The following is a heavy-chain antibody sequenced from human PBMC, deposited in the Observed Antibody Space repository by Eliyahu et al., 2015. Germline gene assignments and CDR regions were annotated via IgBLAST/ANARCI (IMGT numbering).Heavy chain of an antibody. J-gene: IGHJ6*02. D-gene: IGHD5-18*01. Sequence: QVQLQESGPGLVKPSETLSLTCTVSGGSISDYYWNWIRQSPGRGLEWVGYTYYSGSTHYNPSLKSRVTISADTSKNQLSLKLKSVTTADTAVYFCARGGYGMAAYYFGLDVWGQGTTVTVSS. V-gene: IGHV4-59*01. CDR2: TYYSGST. CDR3: ARGGYGMAAYYFGLDV. CDR1: GGSISDYY.